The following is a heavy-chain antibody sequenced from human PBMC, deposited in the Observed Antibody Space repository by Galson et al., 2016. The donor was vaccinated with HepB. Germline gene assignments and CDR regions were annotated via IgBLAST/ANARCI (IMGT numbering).Heavy chain of an antibody. J-gene: IGHJ6*02. CDR2: ISTLATST. CDR1: GFSFSDYC. Sequence: SLRLSCAASGFSFSDYCMAWIRQAPGKGLEWVSYISTLATSTNYADSLRGRFIMSRNNARKLLFLELTNVTVEDTATYYCARRGGDFYGMDVWGPGTTVIVSS. V-gene: IGHV3-11*03. CDR3: ARRGGDFYGMDV. D-gene: IGHD3-16*01.